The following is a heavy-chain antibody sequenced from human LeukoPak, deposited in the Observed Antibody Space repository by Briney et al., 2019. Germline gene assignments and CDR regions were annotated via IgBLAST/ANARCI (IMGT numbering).Heavy chain of an antibody. CDR2: ISAYNGNT. D-gene: IGHD2-2*01. Sequence: GASVKVSCKASGYTFTSYGISWVRQAPGQGLEWMGWISAYNGNTNYAQKLQGRVTMTTDTSTSTAYMELRSLRSDDTAVYYCARDRDQLLLSGFDPWGQGTLVTVSS. CDR1: GYTFTSYG. J-gene: IGHJ5*02. V-gene: IGHV1-18*01. CDR3: ARDRDQLLLSGFDP.